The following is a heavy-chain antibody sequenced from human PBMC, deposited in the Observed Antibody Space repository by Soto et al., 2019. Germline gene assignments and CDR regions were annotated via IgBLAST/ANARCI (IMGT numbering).Heavy chain of an antibody. D-gene: IGHD6-13*01. J-gene: IGHJ5*02. Sequence: QVQLQESGPGLVKPSETLSLTCTVSGGSISSYYWSWIRQPPGQGLEWLGYIYYSGSTNYNPSRKSRVTISVDTSKNQFSLKLSSVTAADTAVYYCARAKAPLYSSSWYWFDPWGQGTLVTVSS. CDR2: IYYSGST. CDR3: ARAKAPLYSSSWYWFDP. V-gene: IGHV4-59*08. CDR1: GGSISSYY.